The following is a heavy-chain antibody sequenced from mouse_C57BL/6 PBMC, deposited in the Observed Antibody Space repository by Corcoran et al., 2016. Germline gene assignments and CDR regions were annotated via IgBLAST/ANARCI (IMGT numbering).Heavy chain of an antibody. J-gene: IGHJ3*01. CDR1: GYTFTTYV. D-gene: IGHD1-1*01. CDR3: ARKDYGSSTGFAY. Sequence: QIQLVQSGPELKKPGETVKISCKASGYTFTTYVMSWVKQAPGKGLKWMGWINTYSGVPTYADDFKGRFAFSLETSASTAYLQINNLKNEDTATYFCARKDYGSSTGFAYWGQGTLVTVSA. CDR2: INTYSGVP. V-gene: IGHV9-3*01.